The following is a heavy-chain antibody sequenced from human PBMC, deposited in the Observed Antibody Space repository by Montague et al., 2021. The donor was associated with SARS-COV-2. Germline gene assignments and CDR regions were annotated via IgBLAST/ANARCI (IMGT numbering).Heavy chain of an antibody. CDR2: IYHSSST. J-gene: IGHJ4*02. V-gene: IGHV4-38-2*02. CDR3: ARAQVCSTTSCHFDY. D-gene: IGHD2-2*01. CDR1: GYSISSGYY. Sequence: SETLSLTCTVSGYSISSGYYWGWSRQPPGKELEWIGSIYHSSSTYYNPSLKSRVNISVDTTKNQYSLELSSVTAADTAVYYCARAQVCSTTSCHFDYWGQGTLVTVSS.